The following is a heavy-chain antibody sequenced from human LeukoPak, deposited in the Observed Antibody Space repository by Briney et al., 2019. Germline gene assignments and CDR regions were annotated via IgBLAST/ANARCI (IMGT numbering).Heavy chain of an antibody. CDR3: AREEYFQDSNGYSYYFHS. CDR2: IYKSGST. D-gene: IGHD3-22*01. Sequence: SETLSLTCTVSGGSIGWDYWSWIRQSAVKGLEWIGRIYKSGSTNYNPSFRSRVTTSVDTSKNQFSLNVTSVTAADTAVYYCAREEYFQDSNGYSYYFHSWGQGSLVTVSS. J-gene: IGHJ4*02. CDR1: GGSIGWDY. V-gene: IGHV4-4*07.